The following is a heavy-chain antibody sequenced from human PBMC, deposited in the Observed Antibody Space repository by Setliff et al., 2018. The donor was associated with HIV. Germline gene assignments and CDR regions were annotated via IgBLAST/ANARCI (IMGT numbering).Heavy chain of an antibody. D-gene: IGHD3-22*01. CDR3: AGSRGYFVKAD. Sequence: GSLRLSCAASGFTFSTYWMSWVRQAPGKGLEWVANINQDGREKYYVDSVKGRFTISRDNAKDSLYLQMNSLRGEDTAVYYCAGSRGYFVKADWGQGTLVTVSS. CDR2: INQDGREK. J-gene: IGHJ4*02. V-gene: IGHV3-7*01. CDR1: GFTFSTYW.